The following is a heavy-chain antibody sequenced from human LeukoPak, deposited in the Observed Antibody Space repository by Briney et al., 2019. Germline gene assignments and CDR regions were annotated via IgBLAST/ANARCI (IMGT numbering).Heavy chain of an antibody. CDR3: ARVGPGIVGATNY. V-gene: IGHV1-69*02. CDR2: IIPILGIA. Sequence: EASVKVSCKASGGTFSNYTISWVRQAPGQGLEWMGRIIPILGIANYAQKFQGRVTITADKSTSTAYMGLSSLRSEDTAVYYCARVGPGIVGATNYWGQGTLVTVSS. J-gene: IGHJ4*02. D-gene: IGHD1-26*01. CDR1: GGTFSNYT.